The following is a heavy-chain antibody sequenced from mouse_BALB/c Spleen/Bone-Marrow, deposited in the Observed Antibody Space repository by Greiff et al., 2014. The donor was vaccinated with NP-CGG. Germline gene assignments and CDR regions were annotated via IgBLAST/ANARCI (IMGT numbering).Heavy chain of an antibody. CDR3: ARFYFFVSSYYFDY. Sequence: VQLQQSGAELMKPGASVKISCKATGYTFSSYWIEWVKQRPGHGLEWIGEILPGSGSTNYNEKFKGKATFTADTSSNTAYMQLSSLTSEDSSVYYCARFYFFVSSYYFDYWGQGTTLTVSS. CDR2: ILPGSGST. V-gene: IGHV1-9*01. D-gene: IGHD1-1*01. J-gene: IGHJ2*01. CDR1: GYTFSSYW.